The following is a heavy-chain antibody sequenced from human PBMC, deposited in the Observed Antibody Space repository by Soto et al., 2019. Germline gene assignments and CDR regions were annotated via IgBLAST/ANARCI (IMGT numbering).Heavy chain of an antibody. CDR3: ARSKGTSGCWGYYYYGMDV. D-gene: IGHD6-19*01. CDR2: INQSGST. J-gene: IGHJ6*02. CDR1: VGSFSGYY. Sequence: QVQLQQWGAGLLKPSETLSLTCSVYVGSFSGYYWTWIRQPPGKGLEWIGEINQSGSTKYNPSLKSRVTLSVDTSKNHFSLKLSSVTAADTAVYYCARSKGTSGCWGYYYYGMDVWGQGTTVTVSS. V-gene: IGHV4-34*01.